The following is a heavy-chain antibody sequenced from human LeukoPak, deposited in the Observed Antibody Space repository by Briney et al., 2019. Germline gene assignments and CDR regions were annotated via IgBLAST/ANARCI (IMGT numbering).Heavy chain of an antibody. V-gene: IGHV3-21*01. Sequence: GGSLRLSCAASGFTFSSYSMNWVRQAPGKGLEWVSSINSSSSYIYYPDPVKGRFTISRDNAKNSLYLQMYSLRADDTAVYYCRREGMEYSLTGYLWFDPWGQGTLVTVSS. CDR3: RREGMEYSLTGYLWFDP. CDR2: INSSSSYI. D-gene: IGHD3-9*01. J-gene: IGHJ5*02. CDR1: GFTFSSYS.